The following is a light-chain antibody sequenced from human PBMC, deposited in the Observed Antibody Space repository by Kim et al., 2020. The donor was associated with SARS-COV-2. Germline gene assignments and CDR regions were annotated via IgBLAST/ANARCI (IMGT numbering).Light chain of an antibody. V-gene: IGLV2-8*01. CDR1: SSDFGAYNY. J-gene: IGLJ1*01. CDR3: TSHANNNYV. CDR2: EVT. Sequence: QSALTQPPSASGSPGQSVTISCSGTSSDFGAYNYVSWYQQHPGKAPKLMIYEVTKRPSGVPDRFSGSKSGNTASLTVSGLQVEDEADYYCTSHANNNYVFGTGTKVTVL.